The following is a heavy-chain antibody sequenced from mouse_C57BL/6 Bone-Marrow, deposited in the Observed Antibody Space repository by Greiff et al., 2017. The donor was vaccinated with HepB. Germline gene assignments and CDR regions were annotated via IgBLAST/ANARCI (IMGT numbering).Heavy chain of an antibody. CDR2: IDPENGDT. CDR1: GFNIKDDY. CDR3: TSMVTTKDYAMDY. D-gene: IGHD2-2*01. V-gene: IGHV14-4*01. J-gene: IGHJ4*01. Sequence: VQLKQSGAELVRPGASVKLSCTASGFNIKDDYMHWVKQRPEQGLEWIGWIDPENGDTEYASEFQGKATIPADTSSNTAYLQLSSLTSEDTAVYYCTSMVTTKDYAMDYWGQGTSVTVSS.